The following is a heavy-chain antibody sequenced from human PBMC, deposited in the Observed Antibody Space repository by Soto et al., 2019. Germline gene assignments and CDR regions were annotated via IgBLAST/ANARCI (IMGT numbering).Heavy chain of an antibody. CDR1: GYTFTSYG. J-gene: IGHJ3*02. CDR2: ISAYNGNT. V-gene: IGHV1-18*01. CDR3: ARSKQWLFRDAFDI. D-gene: IGHD6-19*01. Sequence: ASVKVSCKASGYTFTSYGISWVRQAPGQGLEWMGWISAYNGNTNYAQKLQGRVTMTTDTSTSTAYMELRSLRSDDTAVYYCARSKQWLFRDAFDIWGQGTMVTVSS.